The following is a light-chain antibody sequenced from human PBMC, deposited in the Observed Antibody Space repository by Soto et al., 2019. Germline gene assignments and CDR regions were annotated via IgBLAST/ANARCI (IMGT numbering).Light chain of an antibody. Sequence: QSVLTQPPSVSAATGQRVIISCSGSDSNVGNNYVSWYQQFPGAPPKLLIYDTSKRPSWISDRFSASKSGTSATLIISSLQTGDVAPYYCCTWDTALSAGKFGGGTKLTVL. V-gene: IGLV1-51*01. CDR2: DTS. J-gene: IGLJ3*02. CDR1: DSNVGNNY. CDR3: CTWDTALSAGK.